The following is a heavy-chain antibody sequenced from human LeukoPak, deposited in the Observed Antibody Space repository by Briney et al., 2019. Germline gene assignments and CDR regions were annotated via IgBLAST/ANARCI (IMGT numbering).Heavy chain of an antibody. J-gene: IGHJ4*02. CDR2: ICAYNGNT. CDR3: ARDLVAVAPLDY. CDR1: GYTFTSYG. Sequence: ASVKVTCKASGYTFTSYGISWVRQAPGQRLEWMGWICAYNGNTNYAQKLQGRVTITTDTSTSTAYMELRSLRSDDTAVYYCARDLVAVAPLDYWGQGTLVTVSS. V-gene: IGHV1-18*01. D-gene: IGHD6-19*01.